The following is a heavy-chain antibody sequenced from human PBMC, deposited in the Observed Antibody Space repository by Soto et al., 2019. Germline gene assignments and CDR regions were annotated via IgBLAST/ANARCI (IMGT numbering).Heavy chain of an antibody. D-gene: IGHD5-12*01. Sequence: GGSLRLSCAASGFTFSSYAMSWVRQAPGKGLEWVSAISGSGGSTYYADSVKGRFTISRDNSKNTLYLQMNSLRAEDTAVYYCAKGIKGYDSALYYYYYMDVWGKGTTVTVSS. V-gene: IGHV3-23*01. CDR3: AKGIKGYDSALYYYYYMDV. J-gene: IGHJ6*03. CDR2: ISGSGGST. CDR1: GFTFSSYA.